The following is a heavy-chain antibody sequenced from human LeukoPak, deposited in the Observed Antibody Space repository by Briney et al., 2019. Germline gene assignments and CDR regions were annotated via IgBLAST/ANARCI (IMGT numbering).Heavy chain of an antibody. CDR1: GFTFSSYS. V-gene: IGHV3-48*02. CDR3: ASSGSYRFDY. Sequence: GGSLRLSCAASGFTFSSYSMNWVRQAPGKGLEWVSHITASGTAMFYADSVKGRFTISRDNAKNSLYFQMNSLRDEDTAVYYCASSGSYRFDYWGQGTLVTVSS. D-gene: IGHD1-26*01. CDR2: ITASGTAM. J-gene: IGHJ4*02.